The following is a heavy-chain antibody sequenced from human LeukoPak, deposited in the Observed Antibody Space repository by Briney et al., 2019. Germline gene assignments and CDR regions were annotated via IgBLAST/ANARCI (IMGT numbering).Heavy chain of an antibody. D-gene: IGHD1/OR15-1a*01. J-gene: IGHJ5*02. CDR3: ARDRSSSWNKDWFDP. Sequence: SGTLSLTCTVPDGSISTHYWSWIRQSAGKGLEWIGRIHATGSNTYNPSLKSRVTMSVDTSKYQFSLKMSSVTAADTAVYYRARDRSSSWNKDWFDPWGQGVLVTV. CDR1: DGSISTHY. CDR2: IHATGSN. V-gene: IGHV4-4*07.